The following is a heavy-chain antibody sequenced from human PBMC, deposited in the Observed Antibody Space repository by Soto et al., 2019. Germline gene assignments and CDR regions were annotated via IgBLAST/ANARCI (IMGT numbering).Heavy chain of an antibody. CDR2: IYYSGST. CDR1: GGSISSYY. Sequence: SETLSLTCTVSGGSISSYYSSWIRQPPGKGLEWIGYIYYSGSTNYNPSLKSQVTISVDTSKNQFPLKLSSVTAADTAVYYCARLSPSGRYAWFVPRAEETLVTV. D-gene: IGHD6-19*01. CDR3: ARLSPSGRYAWFVP. V-gene: IGHV4-59*08. J-gene: IGHJ5*02.